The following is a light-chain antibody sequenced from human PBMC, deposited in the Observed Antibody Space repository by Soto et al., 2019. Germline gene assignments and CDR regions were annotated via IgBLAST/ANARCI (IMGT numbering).Light chain of an antibody. CDR2: DVT. Sequence: QSALTQPASVSGSPGQSITISCTGTSSDVGAYNYVTWYQQLPDKAPKLMIYDVTYRPSGVSNRFSGSKSGNTASLTISGLQAEDVADYFWSSVRTSSTLVCGGGTKVNVL. CDR1: SSDVGAYNY. CDR3: SSVRTSSTLV. J-gene: IGLJ3*02. V-gene: IGLV2-14*03.